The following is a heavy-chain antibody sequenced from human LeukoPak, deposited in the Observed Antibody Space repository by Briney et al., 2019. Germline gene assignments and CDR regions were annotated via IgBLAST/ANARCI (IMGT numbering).Heavy chain of an antibody. V-gene: IGHV3-7*01. CDR1: GFSLSYYE. Sequence: GGSLRLSCAASGFSLSYYEMNWVRQAPGKGLEWVANIRGDGSEKYYVDSVKGRFTISRDNVKNSLYLQMNSLRAEDTAVYYCARDRGWNCFDSWGQGTLVTVSS. CDR3: ARDRGWNCFDS. J-gene: IGHJ4*02. D-gene: IGHD3-22*01. CDR2: IRGDGSEK.